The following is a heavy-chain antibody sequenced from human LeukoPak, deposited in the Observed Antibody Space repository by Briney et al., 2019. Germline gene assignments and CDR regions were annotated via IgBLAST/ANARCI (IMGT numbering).Heavy chain of an antibody. J-gene: IGHJ4*02. CDR2: IYYSGST. Sequence: PSETLSLTCAVSGGSISSGGYSWSWIRQPPGKGLEWIGYIYYSGSTNYNPSLKSRVTISVDTSKNQFSLKLSSVTAADTAVYYCARVGDYYDSSGSSASYYFDYWGQGTLVTVSS. D-gene: IGHD3-22*01. CDR3: ARVGDYYDSSGSSASYYFDY. V-gene: IGHV4-61*08. CDR1: GGSISSGGYS.